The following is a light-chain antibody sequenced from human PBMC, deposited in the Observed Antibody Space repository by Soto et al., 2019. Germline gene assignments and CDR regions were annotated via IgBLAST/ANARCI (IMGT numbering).Light chain of an antibody. CDR2: SNN. Sequence: QPVLTQPPSASGTPGQRGTISCSGSSSNIGSNTVNWYQQLPGTAPKLLIYSNNQRPSGVPDRFSGSKSGTSASLAISGLQSEDEADYYCAAWDDSLNGVVFGGGTQLTVL. CDR3: AAWDDSLNGVV. V-gene: IGLV1-44*01. CDR1: SSNIGSNT. J-gene: IGLJ2*01.